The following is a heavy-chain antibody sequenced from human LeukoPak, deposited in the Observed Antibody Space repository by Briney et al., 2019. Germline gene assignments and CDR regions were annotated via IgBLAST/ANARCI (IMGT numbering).Heavy chain of an antibody. D-gene: IGHD2-2*01. CDR2: IDPNSGGT. J-gene: IGHJ4*02. Sequence: ASVKVSCKASGYTFTGYYMHWVRQAPGQGLEWMGWIDPNSGGTNYAQKFQGRVTMTRDTSISTAYMELSRLRSDDTAVYYCARPLEYCISTSCYPPAISTPLNYWGQGTLVTVSS. CDR1: GYTFTGYY. CDR3: ARPLEYCISTSCYPPAISTPLNY. V-gene: IGHV1-2*02.